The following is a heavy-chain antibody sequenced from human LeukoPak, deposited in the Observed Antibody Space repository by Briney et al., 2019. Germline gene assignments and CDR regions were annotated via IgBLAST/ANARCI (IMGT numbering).Heavy chain of an antibody. CDR2: IKPLGGDT. CDR3: ARGPNYSYGLLDY. V-gene: IGHV1-46*03. J-gene: IGHJ4*02. Sequence: ASVRVSCKAFRYTFTTYFIHWVRQAPGQGLEWMGMIKPLGGDTTYAQKFQGRVTMTRDTSTSTVHMELRSLISEDTAVYFCARGPNYSYGLLDYWGQGTQVTVTS. D-gene: IGHD5-18*01. CDR1: RYTFTTYF.